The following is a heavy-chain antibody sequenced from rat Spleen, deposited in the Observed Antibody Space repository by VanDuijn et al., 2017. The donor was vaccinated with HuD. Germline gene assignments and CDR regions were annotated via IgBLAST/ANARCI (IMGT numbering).Heavy chain of an antibody. D-gene: IGHD1-11*01. V-gene: IGHV2-1*01. CDR2: LQRGGST. J-gene: IGHJ2*01. Sequence: QVQLKESGPGLVQPSQTLSHTCSVSGFSLTNNAVSWVGQPPGKGLEWMGRLQRGGSTDYNSALKSRLSISRDTSKSQVFLKMNSLQTEDTAMYFCARGGYTTDNWGQGVMVTVSS. CDR1: GFSLTNNA. CDR3: ARGGYTTDN.